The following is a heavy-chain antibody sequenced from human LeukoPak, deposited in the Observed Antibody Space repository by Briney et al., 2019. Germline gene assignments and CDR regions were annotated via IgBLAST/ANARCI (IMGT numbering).Heavy chain of an antibody. D-gene: IGHD3-22*01. CDR3: ARMSYYDRRGDNWFDP. CDR2: IIPIFDTA. Sequence: GASVKVSCKASGGTFSSYAISWVRQAPGQGLEWMGGIIPIFDTANYAQKFQGRVTITADESTSTAYMELSSLRSEDTAVYYCARMSYYDRRGDNWFDPWGQGTLVIVSS. CDR1: GGTFSSYA. J-gene: IGHJ5*02. V-gene: IGHV1-69*13.